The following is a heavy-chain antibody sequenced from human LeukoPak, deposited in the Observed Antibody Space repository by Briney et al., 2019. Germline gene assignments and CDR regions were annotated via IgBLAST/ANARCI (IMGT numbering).Heavy chain of an antibody. V-gene: IGHV1-2*06. CDR1: GYTFTGYY. D-gene: IGHD2-2*01. J-gene: IGHJ4*02. CDR2: INPNSGGT. CDR3: AIVVVPAAIGGGY. Sequence: ASVKVSCKASGYTFTGYYMHWVRQAPGQGLEWMGRINPNSGGTNYAQKFQGRVTMTRDTSIGTAYMGLSRLRSDDTAVYYCAIVVVPAAIGGGYWGQGTLVTVSS.